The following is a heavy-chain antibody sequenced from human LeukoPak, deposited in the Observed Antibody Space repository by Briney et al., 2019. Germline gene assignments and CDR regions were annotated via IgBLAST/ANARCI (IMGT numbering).Heavy chain of an antibody. CDR2: INHGGST. J-gene: IGHJ4*02. D-gene: IGHD2-15*01. Sequence: SETLSLTCTVNGGSFSDYYWTWIRQPPGKGLEWIGEINHGGSTNYNPSLKSRVTMSVDTSKNQFSLKLSFVTAADTAVYYCAGGIAIGYCSGGSCYPFDYWGQGTLVTVSS. CDR1: GGSFSDYY. V-gene: IGHV4-34*01. CDR3: AGGIAIGYCSGGSCYPFDY.